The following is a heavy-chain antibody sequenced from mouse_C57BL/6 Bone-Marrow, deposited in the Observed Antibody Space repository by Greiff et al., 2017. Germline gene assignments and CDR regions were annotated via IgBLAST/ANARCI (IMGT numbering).Heavy chain of an antibody. Sequence: QVQLKQPGAELVKPGASVKLSCKASGYTFTSYWMHWVKQRPGQGLEWIGEIDPSDSYTNYNQKFKGKSTLTVDKSSSTAYMQLSSLTSEDSAVYYCARDYYGSSWYYDVWGTGTTVTVSS. CDR1: GYTFTSYW. CDR2: IDPSDSYT. D-gene: IGHD1-1*01. CDR3: ARDYYGSSWYYDV. J-gene: IGHJ1*03. V-gene: IGHV1-69*01.